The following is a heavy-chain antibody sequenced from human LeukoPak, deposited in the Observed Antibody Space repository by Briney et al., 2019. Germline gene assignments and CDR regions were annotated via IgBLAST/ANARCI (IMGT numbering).Heavy chain of an antibody. Sequence: GGSLRLSCAASGNYWMHWVRQAPGKGLVWVSHINSDGSWTSYADSVKGRFTTSRDNTKNTVYLQMNSLRAEDTAVYYCARAKGVSTGYRPTDYWGQGTLVTVSS. CDR2: INSDGSWT. CDR3: ARAKGVSTGYRPTDY. J-gene: IGHJ4*02. D-gene: IGHD3-22*01. CDR1: GNYW. V-gene: IGHV3-74*01.